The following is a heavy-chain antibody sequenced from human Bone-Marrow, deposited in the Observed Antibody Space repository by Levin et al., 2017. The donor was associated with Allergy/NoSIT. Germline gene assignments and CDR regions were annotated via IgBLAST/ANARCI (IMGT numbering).Heavy chain of an antibody. V-gene: IGHV5-51*01. D-gene: IGHD3-10*01. Sequence: NHGESLKISCQASGYRFTHYWIAWVRQMPGKGLEWMGIINPSDSDTRYSPSFRGQVTISADRSITTAYLPWNSLRASDSAMYYCARGIRGVILDASDVWGQGTMVTVSS. J-gene: IGHJ3*01. CDR2: INPSDSDT. CDR3: ARGIRGVILDASDV. CDR1: GYRFTHYW.